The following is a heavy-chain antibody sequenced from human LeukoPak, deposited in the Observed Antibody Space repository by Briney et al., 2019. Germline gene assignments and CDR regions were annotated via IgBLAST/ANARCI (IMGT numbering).Heavy chain of an antibody. CDR2: IWYDGSIK. Sequence: GRPVRLSCAASGFTFSTYGMHWVRQAPGKGLEWVAVIWYDGSIKYYADSVKGRFTISRDNSKNTLNLQVNSLRVEDTAVYYCARAVGPFDFWDQGT. J-gene: IGHJ3*01. CDR1: GFTFSTYG. V-gene: IGHV3-33*01. CDR3: ARAVGPFDF.